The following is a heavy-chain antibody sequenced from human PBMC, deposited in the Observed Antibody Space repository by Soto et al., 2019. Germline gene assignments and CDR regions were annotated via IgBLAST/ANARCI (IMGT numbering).Heavy chain of an antibody. V-gene: IGHV4-34*01. CDR2: INHSGST. CDR1: GGSFSGYY. J-gene: IGHJ6*03. D-gene: IGHD4-17*01. CDR3: ARGGGDYYMDV. Sequence: QVQLQQWGAGLLKPSETLSRTCAVYGGSFSGYYWSWIRQPPGKGLEWIGEINHSGSTNYNPSLKSRVTISLDTSKNPFSLMLNSVTAADTAVYYSARGGGDYYMDVWDKGTTVTVSS.